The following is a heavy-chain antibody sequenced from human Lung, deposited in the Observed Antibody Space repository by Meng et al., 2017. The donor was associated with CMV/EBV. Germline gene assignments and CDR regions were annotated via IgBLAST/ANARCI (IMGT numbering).Heavy chain of an antibody. CDR1: GFTFSSYW. J-gene: IGHJ6*02. CDR2: IKQDGSEK. D-gene: IGHD3-22*01. V-gene: IGHV3-7*01. Sequence: GGSLRLSXAASGFTFSSYWMSWVRQAPGKGLEWVANIKQDGSEKYYVDSVKGRFTISRDNAKNSLYLQMNSLRAEDTAVYYCARWRSGYYHYYYGMDVWGQGTTVTVSS. CDR3: ARWRSGYYHYYYGMDV.